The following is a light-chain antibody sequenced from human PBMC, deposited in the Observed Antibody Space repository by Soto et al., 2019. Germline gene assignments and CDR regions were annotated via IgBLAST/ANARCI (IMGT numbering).Light chain of an antibody. CDR2: EVS. CDR3: SSYTSSSTPYV. Sequence: QSALTQPASVSGSPGQSITISCTGTSSDVGGYNYVSWYQQHPNKAPKLMVYEVSNRPSGVSNRFSGSKSGNTASLTISGLQAEDEADYYCSSYTSSSTPYVFGTGTKVA. V-gene: IGLV2-14*01. CDR1: SSDVGGYNY. J-gene: IGLJ1*01.